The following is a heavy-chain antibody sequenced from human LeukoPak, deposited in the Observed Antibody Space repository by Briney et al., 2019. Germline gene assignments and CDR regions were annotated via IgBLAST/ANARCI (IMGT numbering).Heavy chain of an antibody. CDR3: ARIYSSSWFLNWFDP. J-gene: IGHJ5*02. CDR2: IYTTGST. Sequence: SETLSLTCTVSGGSIRSSSYYWGWIRQPPGKGLEWIGSIYTTGSTNYNPSLKSRVTISVDTSKNQFSLKLNSVTAADTAVYYCARIYSSSWFLNWFDPWGQGTLVTVSS. V-gene: IGHV4-39*01. D-gene: IGHD6-13*01. CDR1: GGSIRSSSYY.